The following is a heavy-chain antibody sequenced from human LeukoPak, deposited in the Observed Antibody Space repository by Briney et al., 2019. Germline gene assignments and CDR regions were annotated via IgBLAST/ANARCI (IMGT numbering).Heavy chain of an antibody. CDR2: ISWNSGSI. Sequence: PGGSLRLSCAASGFTFDDYAMHWVRQAPGKGLEWVSGISWNSGSIGYADSVKGRFTISRDNAKNSLYLQMNSLRAEDTALYYCAKDNNSYYYYYMGVWGKGTTVTVSS. CDR1: GFTFDDYA. CDR3: AKDNNSYYYYYMGV. J-gene: IGHJ6*03. V-gene: IGHV3-9*01. D-gene: IGHD1-14*01.